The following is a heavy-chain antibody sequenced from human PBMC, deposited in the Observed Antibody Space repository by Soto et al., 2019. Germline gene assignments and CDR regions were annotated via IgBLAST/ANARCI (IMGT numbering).Heavy chain of an antibody. D-gene: IGHD2-15*01. Sequence: QLQLQESGPGLVKPSETLSLTCTVSGGSISSSSYYWGWIRQPPGKGLEWIGSIYYRGNTYYNPSRKSRVTISVDTSKNQFSPKLSSVTAADTAVYYCAREGGGYCSGGSCQVDYWGQGTLVTVSS. J-gene: IGHJ4*02. CDR1: GGSISSSSYY. CDR2: IYYRGNT. CDR3: AREGGGYCSGGSCQVDY. V-gene: IGHV4-39*02.